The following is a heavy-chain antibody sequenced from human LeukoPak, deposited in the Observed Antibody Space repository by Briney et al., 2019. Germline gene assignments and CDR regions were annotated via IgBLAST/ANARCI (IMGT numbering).Heavy chain of an antibody. V-gene: IGHV1-2*02. Sequence: AAVKDSCKASGYTFTGYHMHGVRPAPGQGLEWMGWINPNSGGTNYAQKFQGRVTMTRDTSISTAYMELSRLRSADTAVYYCASSRYFDWLTFDYWGQGTLVTVSS. CDR1: GYTFTGYH. D-gene: IGHD3-9*01. J-gene: IGHJ4*02. CDR3: ASSRYFDWLTFDY. CDR2: INPNSGGT.